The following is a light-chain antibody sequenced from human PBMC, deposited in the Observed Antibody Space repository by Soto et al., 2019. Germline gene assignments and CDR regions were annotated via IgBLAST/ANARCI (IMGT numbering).Light chain of an antibody. CDR2: GAS. V-gene: IGKV3-15*01. CDR3: QQYNNWPLT. Sequence: EIVLAQSQATLCVSRPEGGTLXCRASQSVSSNLAWYQQKPGQAPRLLIYGASSRATGIPVRFSGSGSGTEFTLTISSLQSEDFAVYYCQQYNNWPLTFGQGTRLEI. CDR1: QSVSSN. J-gene: IGKJ5*01.